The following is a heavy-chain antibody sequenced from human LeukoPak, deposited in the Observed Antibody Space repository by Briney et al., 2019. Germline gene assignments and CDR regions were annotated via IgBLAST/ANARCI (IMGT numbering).Heavy chain of an antibody. CDR1: GFIFSSDS. V-gene: IGHV3-21*01. Sequence: GGSLRLSCAPSGFIFSSDSMIWVRQAPGKGLEWVSSISSTGAYIYYADSLKGRFTISRDNAKNSLYLQMNSLRADDTAVYYSARGLAAAGTRGPYWGQGTLVTVSS. CDR2: ISSTGAYI. CDR3: ARGLAAAGTRGPY. D-gene: IGHD6-13*01. J-gene: IGHJ4*02.